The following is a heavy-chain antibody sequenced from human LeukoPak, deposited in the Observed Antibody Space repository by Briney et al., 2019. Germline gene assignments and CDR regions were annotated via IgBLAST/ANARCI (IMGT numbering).Heavy chain of an antibody. J-gene: IGHJ4*02. CDR2: MNPNSGNT. CDR1: GGTFSSYA. CDR3: ARGTTIYASFDY. D-gene: IGHD3-3*01. Sequence: ASVKVSCKASGGTFSSYAISWVRQAPGQGLEWMGWMNPNSGNTGYAQKFQGRVTMTRNTSISTACMELSSLRSEDTAVYYCARGTTIYASFDYWGQGTLVTVSS. V-gene: IGHV1-8*02.